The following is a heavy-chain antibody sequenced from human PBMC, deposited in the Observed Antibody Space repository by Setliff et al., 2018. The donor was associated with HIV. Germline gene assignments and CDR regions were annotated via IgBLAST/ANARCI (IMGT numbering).Heavy chain of an antibody. Sequence: SETLSLTCTVSGDSITTGVYYWSWIRQPPGKGLEWIGYINYRGNTYYNPSVKSRVTISMDTSKNQFSLRLDSVTAADTAMYFCTKGRLGQADYCGQGTLVTVSS. J-gene: IGHJ4*02. CDR3: TKGRLGQADY. D-gene: IGHD4-17*01. V-gene: IGHV4-61*08. CDR2: INYRGNT. CDR1: GDSITTGVYY.